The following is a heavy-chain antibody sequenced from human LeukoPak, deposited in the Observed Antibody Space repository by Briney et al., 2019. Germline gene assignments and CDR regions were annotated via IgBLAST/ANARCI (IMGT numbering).Heavy chain of an antibody. CDR1: GFTVSSNY. D-gene: IGHD2-2*02. J-gene: IGHJ3*02. CDR3: AKDAPGCSSTSCYMDDAFHI. V-gene: IGHV3-66*01. Sequence: GGSLRLSCTASGFTVSSNYMTWVRQAPGKGLEWVSVLYTGGTTYYADSVKGRFTISRDNSKNTVYFDMNSLRAEDTAVYYCAKDAPGCSSTSCYMDDAFHIWGQGTMVTVSS. CDR2: LYTGGTT.